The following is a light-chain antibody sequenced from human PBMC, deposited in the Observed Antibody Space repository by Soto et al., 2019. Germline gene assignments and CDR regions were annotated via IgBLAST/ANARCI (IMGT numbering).Light chain of an antibody. J-gene: IGKJ4*01. CDR3: QQSYSAPLT. CDR1: QSISRH. Sequence: DIQMTQSPSSLSASVGDRVTITCRASQSISRHLNWYQQKPGKAPKLLIYGASSLQSGVPSRISGSGSGTDFTLSISSLQPEDFATNYCQQSYSAPLTFGGGTKVEIK. V-gene: IGKV1-39*01. CDR2: GAS.